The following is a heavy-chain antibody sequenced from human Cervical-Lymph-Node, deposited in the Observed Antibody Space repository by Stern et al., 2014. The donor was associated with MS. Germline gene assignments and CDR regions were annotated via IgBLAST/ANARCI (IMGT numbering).Heavy chain of an antibody. Sequence: QLVQSGPEVKNPGSSVRVSCKASGGTLNTSAINWVRQAPGQGLEWMGGIFPIFGATNYAQKFQGRLTITADESTTTAYMELNSLMSEDTAMYYCARVRCPNGVCYPRLDYWGQGVLVTVSS. CDR2: IFPIFGAT. V-gene: IGHV1-69*01. CDR3: ARVRCPNGVCYPRLDY. D-gene: IGHD2-8*01. CDR1: GGTLNTSA. J-gene: IGHJ4*02.